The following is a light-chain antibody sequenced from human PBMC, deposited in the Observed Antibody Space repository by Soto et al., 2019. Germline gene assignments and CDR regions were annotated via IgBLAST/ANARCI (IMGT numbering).Light chain of an antibody. CDR1: SSDVGSYNF. Sequence: QSALTQPASVSGSPGQSITISCTRTSSDVGSYNFVSWYQQHPGKVPKVMIYEVSKRPSGVSDRFSGSKSGNTASLTISGLQAEDEADYYGCADAGRSTYVFGTGTKVTVL. CDR3: CADAGRSTYV. J-gene: IGLJ1*01. V-gene: IGLV2-23*02. CDR2: EVS.